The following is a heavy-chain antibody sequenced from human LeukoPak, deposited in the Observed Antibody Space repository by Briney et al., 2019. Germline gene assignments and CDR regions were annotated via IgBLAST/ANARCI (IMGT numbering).Heavy chain of an antibody. CDR2: ISGSGGST. CDR3: AKGPYKSGSYLGPHDY. D-gene: IGHD1-26*01. J-gene: IGHJ4*02. CDR1: GFTFSGYG. Sequence: GGSLRLSCAASGFTFSGYGMSWVRQAPGKGLEWVSAISGSGGSTYYADSVKGRFTISRDNSKNTLYLQMNSLRAEDTAVYYCAKGPYKSGSYLGPHDYWGQGTLVTVSS. V-gene: IGHV3-23*01.